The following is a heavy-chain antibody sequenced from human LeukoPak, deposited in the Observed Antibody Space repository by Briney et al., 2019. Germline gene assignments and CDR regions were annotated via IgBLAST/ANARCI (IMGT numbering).Heavy chain of an antibody. Sequence: GASVKVSCKASGGTFSSYAISWVRQAPGQGLEWMGRIIPILGIANYAQKFQGRVTITADKSTSTAYMELSRLRSDDTAVYYCARTFRYCSGGSCYSHRKTPPYYFDYWGQGTLVTVSS. CDR2: IIPILGIA. D-gene: IGHD2-15*01. CDR3: ARTFRYCSGGSCYSHRKTPPYYFDY. CDR1: GGTFSSYA. V-gene: IGHV1-69*04. J-gene: IGHJ4*02.